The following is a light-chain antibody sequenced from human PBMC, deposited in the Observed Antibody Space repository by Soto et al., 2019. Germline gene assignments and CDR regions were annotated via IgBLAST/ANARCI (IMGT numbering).Light chain of an antibody. CDR2: DAS. V-gene: IGKV1-5*01. CDR1: QTISTL. CDR3: LQYENYSWT. Sequence: IQMTQSPSTLSASVGDRVTITCQASQTISTLLAWYQHRPGKAPNLLIYDASSLGSGVPSRFSGSGSGTEFTLTISSLQPDDSATYYCLQYENYSWTFGQGTKVDIK. J-gene: IGKJ1*01.